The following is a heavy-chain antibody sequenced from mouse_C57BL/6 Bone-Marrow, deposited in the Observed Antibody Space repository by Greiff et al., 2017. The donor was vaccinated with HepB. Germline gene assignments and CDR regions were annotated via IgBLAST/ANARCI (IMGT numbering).Heavy chain of an antibody. J-gene: IGHJ3*01. Sequence: QVQLKESGAELARPGASVKLSCKASGYTFTSYGISWVKQRTGQGLEWIGEIYPRSGNTYYNEKFKGKATLTADKSSSTAYMELRSLTSEDSAVYFCALLLRAWFAYWGQGTLVTVSA. CDR3: ALLLRAWFAY. V-gene: IGHV1-81*01. CDR2: IYPRSGNT. CDR1: GYTFTSYG. D-gene: IGHD1-1*01.